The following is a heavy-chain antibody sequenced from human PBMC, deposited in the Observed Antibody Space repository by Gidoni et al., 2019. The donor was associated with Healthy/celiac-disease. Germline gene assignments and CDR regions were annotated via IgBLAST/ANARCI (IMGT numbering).Heavy chain of an antibody. D-gene: IGHD3-22*01. CDR2: SSGSGGST. CDR3: AKEVHYYDSSGNPKPFDY. Sequence: EVQLLESGGGLVQPGGSLRLSCAASGFTFSSYAGRWVRQAPGKGLEGVSASSGSGGSTYYADSVKGRFTISRDNSKNTLYLQMNSLRAEDTAVYYCAKEVHYYDSSGNPKPFDYWGQGTLVTVSS. V-gene: IGHV3-23*01. CDR1: GFTFSSYA. J-gene: IGHJ4*02.